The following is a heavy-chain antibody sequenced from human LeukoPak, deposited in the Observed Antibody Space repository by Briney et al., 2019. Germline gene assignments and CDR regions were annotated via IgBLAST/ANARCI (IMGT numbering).Heavy chain of an antibody. CDR3: ARAGPITIFGVVIPDAFDI. V-gene: IGHV4-59*01. CDR2: IYYSGST. D-gene: IGHD3-3*01. J-gene: IGHJ3*02. CDR1: GVSISTYY. Sequence: SETLSLTCTVSGVSISTYYWTWIRQPPGKGLEWIGYIYYSGSTNYNPSLKSRVTISVDTSKNQFSLKLSSVTAADTAVYYCARAGPITIFGVVIPDAFDIWGQGTMVTVSS.